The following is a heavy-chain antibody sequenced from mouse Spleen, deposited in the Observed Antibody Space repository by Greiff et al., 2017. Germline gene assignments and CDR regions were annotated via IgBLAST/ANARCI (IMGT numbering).Heavy chain of an antibody. CDR2: ISSGGGST. Sequence: EVQRVESGGGLVKPGGSLKLSCAASGFAFSSYDMSWVRQTPEKRLEWVAYISSGGGSTYYPDTVKGRFTISRDNAKNTLYLQMSSLKSEDTAMYYCARLGGQYYYAMDYWGQGTSVTVSS. J-gene: IGHJ4*01. CDR3: ARLGGQYYYAMDY. D-gene: IGHD1-1*02. V-gene: IGHV5-12-1*01. CDR1: GFAFSSYD.